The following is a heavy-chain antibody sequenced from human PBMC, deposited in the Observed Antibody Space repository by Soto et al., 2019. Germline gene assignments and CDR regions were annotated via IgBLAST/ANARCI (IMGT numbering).Heavy chain of an antibody. CDR3: ARVCTSCSLRAGAFDI. Sequence: PGGSLRLSCAASRFTFSNYGMHWVRQAPGKGLEWVAVISYDGSNRYFADSVKGRFTISRDNSKNTLYLQMNSLRAEDTAVYYCARVCTSCSLRAGAFDIWGQGTMVTVSS. J-gene: IGHJ3*02. CDR1: RFTFSNYG. D-gene: IGHD2-2*01. CDR2: ISYDGSNR. V-gene: IGHV3-30*03.